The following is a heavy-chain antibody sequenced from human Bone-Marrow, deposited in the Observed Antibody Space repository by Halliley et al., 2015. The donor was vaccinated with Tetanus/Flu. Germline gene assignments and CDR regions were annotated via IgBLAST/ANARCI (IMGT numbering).Heavy chain of an antibody. CDR1: GFAFSSYA. CDR3: ARGNDSTGIDY. Sequence: SGFAFSSYAMHWVRQAPGKGLEGVAVIWYDGSNKDYAEVVKGRFTISRDNSKNTLFLQMNSLRAEDTAVYYCARGNDSTGIDYWGLGTLVTVSS. V-gene: IGHV3-33*01. D-gene: IGHD2-8*02. CDR2: IWYDGSNK. J-gene: IGHJ4*02.